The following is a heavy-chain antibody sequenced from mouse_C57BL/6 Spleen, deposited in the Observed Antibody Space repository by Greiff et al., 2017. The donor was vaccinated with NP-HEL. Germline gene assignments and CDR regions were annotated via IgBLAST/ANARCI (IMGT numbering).Heavy chain of an antibody. Sequence: QVQLQQSGAELARPGASVKMSCKASGYTFTSYTLHWVKQRPGQGLEWIGYINPSSGYTKYNQKFKDKASLTADKSSSTAYMQLSSLTSEDSAGDCCPGSGDYDWFAYWGQGALVTVSA. J-gene: IGHJ3*01. CDR3: PGSGDYDWFAY. D-gene: IGHD2-4*01. CDR1: GYTFTSYT. V-gene: IGHV1-4*01. CDR2: INPSSGYT.